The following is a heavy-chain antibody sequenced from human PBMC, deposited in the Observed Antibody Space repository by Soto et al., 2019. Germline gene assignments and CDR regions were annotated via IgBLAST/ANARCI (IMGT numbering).Heavy chain of an antibody. Sequence: SETLSLTCTVSGGSISSYYWSWIRQPPGKGLEWIGYIYYSGGTNYNPSLKSRVTISVDTSKNQFSLNLSSLTAADTAVYYCARDTRYGVLDYWGQGTLVTVS. CDR2: IYYSGGT. CDR1: GGSISSYY. V-gene: IGHV4-59*01. J-gene: IGHJ4*02. CDR3: ARDTRYGVLDY. D-gene: IGHD4-17*01.